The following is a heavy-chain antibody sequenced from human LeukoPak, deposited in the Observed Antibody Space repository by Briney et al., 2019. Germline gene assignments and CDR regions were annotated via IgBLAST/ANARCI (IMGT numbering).Heavy chain of an antibody. CDR2: ISSSSSYI. J-gene: IGHJ4*02. CDR1: GFTFSNYS. CDR3: ARAVYYDILTGYYFGYDY. D-gene: IGHD3-9*01. V-gene: IGHV3-21*01. Sequence: GGSLRLSCAASGFTFSNYSMNWVRQAPGKGLEWVSSISSSSSYIYYADSVKGRFTISRDNAKNSLYLQMNSLRAEDTAVYYCARAVYYDILTGYYFGYDYWGQGTLVTVSS.